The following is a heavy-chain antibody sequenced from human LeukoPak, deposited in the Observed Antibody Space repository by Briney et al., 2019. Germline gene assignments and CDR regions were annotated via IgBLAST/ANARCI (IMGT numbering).Heavy chain of an antibody. CDR2: IIPIFGTA. J-gene: IGHJ4*02. CDR3: ASGKNWGSNFDY. Sequence: SVKVSCKASGGTFSSYAISWVRQAPGQGLEWMGGIIPIFGTANYAQKFQGRVTITADESTSTAYMELSSLRSEDTAVYYCASGKNWGSNFDYWGQGTLVTVSS. D-gene: IGHD7-27*01. V-gene: IGHV1-69*13. CDR1: GGTFSSYA.